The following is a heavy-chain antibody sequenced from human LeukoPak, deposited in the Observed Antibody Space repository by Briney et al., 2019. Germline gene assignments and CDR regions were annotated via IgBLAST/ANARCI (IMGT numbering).Heavy chain of an antibody. V-gene: IGHV1-69*01. J-gene: IGHJ6*02. CDR3: ARDRGYYYYYGMDV. CDR2: IIPIFGTA. CDR1: GGTFSSYA. Sequence: GSSVKVSCEASGGTFSSYAISWVRQAPGQGLEWMGGIIPIFGTANYAQKFQGRVTITADESTSTAYMELSSLRSEDTAVYYCARDRGYYYYYGMDVWGQGTTVTVSS.